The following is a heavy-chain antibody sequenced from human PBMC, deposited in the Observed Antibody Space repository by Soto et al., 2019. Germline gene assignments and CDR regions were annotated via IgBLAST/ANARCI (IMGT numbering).Heavy chain of an antibody. CDR1: GGSISSGGYF. Sequence: SETLSLTCTVSGGSISSGGYFWSWIRQHPGKGLEWIGSIYYSGSTYCNPSLKSRITISVDTSKNQFSLKLSSVTAADTAVYYCARLGGYYQAFDSWGHGALVT. CDR2: IYYSGST. CDR3: ARLGGYYQAFDS. V-gene: IGHV4-31*03. D-gene: IGHD3-22*01. J-gene: IGHJ4*01.